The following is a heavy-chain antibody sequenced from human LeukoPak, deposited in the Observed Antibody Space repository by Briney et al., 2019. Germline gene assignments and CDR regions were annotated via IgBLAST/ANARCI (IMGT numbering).Heavy chain of an antibody. CDR1: GFTFSTYG. V-gene: IGHV3-30*18. Sequence: GKSLRLSCAASGFTFSTYGMHWVRQAPGKGLEWVAVISYDGGNKYYSDSVKGRFTISRDNSKNTLYLQMNSLRAEDTAVYYCTKVMPAYSAYDLTDYCGQGTLVTVSS. D-gene: IGHD5-12*01. CDR2: ISYDGGNK. J-gene: IGHJ4*02. CDR3: TKVMPAYSAYDLTDY.